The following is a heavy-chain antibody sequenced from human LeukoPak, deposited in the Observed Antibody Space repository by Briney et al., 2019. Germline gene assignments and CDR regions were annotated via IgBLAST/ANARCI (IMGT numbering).Heavy chain of an antibody. CDR2: TYYRSEWYN. J-gene: IGHJ4*02. CDR1: GDSVSSNSAA. CDR3: ARGDPYDY. V-gene: IGHV6-1*01. Sequence: SQTLSLTSAISGDSVSSNSAAWNWIRQSPSRGLEWLGRTYYRSEWYNDYAVSVKSRITINPDTSQNQFTLQLNSVTPEATAVYYCARGDPYDYWGQGTLVTVSS.